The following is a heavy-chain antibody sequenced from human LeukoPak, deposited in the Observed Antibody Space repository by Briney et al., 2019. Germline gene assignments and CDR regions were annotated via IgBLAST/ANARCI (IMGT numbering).Heavy chain of an antibody. J-gene: IGHJ4*02. CDR2: TIPILGIA. CDR3: ARAGDYGDYVD. Sequence: ASVKVSCKVSGYTLTELSMHWVRQAPGQGLEWMGRTIPILGIANYAQKFQGRVTITVDKSTSTAYMELSSLRSEDTAVYYCARAGDYGDYVDWGQGTLVTVSS. V-gene: IGHV1-69*04. CDR1: GYTLTELS. D-gene: IGHD4-17*01.